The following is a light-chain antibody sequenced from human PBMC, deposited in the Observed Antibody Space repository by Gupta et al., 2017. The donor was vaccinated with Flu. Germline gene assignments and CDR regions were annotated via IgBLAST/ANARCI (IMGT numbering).Light chain of an antibody. J-gene: IGKJ4*01. CDR2: AAS. CDR1: QSISRW. V-gene: IGKV1-12*01. Sequence: DIQMTQSPSSVSASVGDRVTITCRASQSISRWLDWYQQKPGKAPKLLIYAASSLQSGAPSRFSGTGSGTEFTLTISSLQPEDIATYYCQQSSTFPLTFGGGTRVE. CDR3: QQSSTFPLT.